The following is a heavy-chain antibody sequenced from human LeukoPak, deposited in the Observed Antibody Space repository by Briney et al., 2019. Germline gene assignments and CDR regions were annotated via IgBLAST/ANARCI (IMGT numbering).Heavy chain of an antibody. CDR2: IYYGGTP. D-gene: IGHD3-10*01. Sequence: PSETLSLTCTVSEGSISSYHWSWIRQPPGKGLEWIGSIYYGGTPKYNPSLASRVTISVDTSKNRFSLELTSVTAADTAVYFCARDRWEWFGESSYAMDVWGKGTTVTVSS. J-gene: IGHJ6*04. CDR1: EGSISSYH. CDR3: ARDRWEWFGESSYAMDV. V-gene: IGHV4-59*01.